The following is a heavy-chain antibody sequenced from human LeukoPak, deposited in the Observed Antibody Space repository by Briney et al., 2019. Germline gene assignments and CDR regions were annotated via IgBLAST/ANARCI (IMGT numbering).Heavy chain of an antibody. CDR3: ARDFCPYDSSGYCPLD. Sequence: GGSLRLSCAASGFTFSSYSMNWVRQAPGKGLEGVSSISSSSSYIYYADSVKGRFTISRDNAKNSLYLQMNSLRAEDTAVYYCARDFCPYDSSGYCPLDWGQGTLVTVSS. D-gene: IGHD3-22*01. J-gene: IGHJ4*02. CDR1: GFTFSSYS. V-gene: IGHV3-21*01. CDR2: ISSSSSYI.